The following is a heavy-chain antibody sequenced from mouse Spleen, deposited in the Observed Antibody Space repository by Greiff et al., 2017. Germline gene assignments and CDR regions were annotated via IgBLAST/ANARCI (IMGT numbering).Heavy chain of an antibody. CDR1: GYTFTSYW. D-gene: IGHD2-1*01. Sequence: QVLLKESGAELAKPGASVTLSCKASGYTFTSYWMHWVKQRPGQGLEWIGYINPSSGYTKYNQKFKDKATLTADKSSSTAYMQLSSLTYEDSAVYYCARPIYYGNYAAWFAYWGQGTLVTVSA. CDR2: INPSSGYT. J-gene: IGHJ3*01. V-gene: IGHV1-7*01. CDR3: ARPIYYGNYAAWFAY.